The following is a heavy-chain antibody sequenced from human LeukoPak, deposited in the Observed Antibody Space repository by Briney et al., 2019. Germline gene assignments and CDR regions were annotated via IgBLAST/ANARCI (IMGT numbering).Heavy chain of an antibody. V-gene: IGHV4-59*01. CDR3: ARNRWFDP. CDR1: GGSISSYY. J-gene: IGHJ5*02. CDR2: IYYSGST. D-gene: IGHD2/OR15-2a*01. Sequence: SETLSLTCTVSGGSISSYYWSWIRQPPGKGLEWIGHIYYSGSTNYNPSLKCRVTISVDTSKNQFSLKLSSVTAADTAVYYCARNRWFDPWGQGTLVTVSS.